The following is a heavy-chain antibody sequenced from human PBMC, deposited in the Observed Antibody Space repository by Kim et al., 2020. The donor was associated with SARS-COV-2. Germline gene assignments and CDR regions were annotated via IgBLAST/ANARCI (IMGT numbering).Heavy chain of an antibody. Sequence: FQGRVTMTRNTSISTAYMELSSLRSEDTAVYYCARGFSSGWYGGDYYFDYWGQGTLVTVSS. V-gene: IGHV1-8*01. D-gene: IGHD6-19*01. CDR3: ARGFSSGWYGGDYYFDY. J-gene: IGHJ4*02.